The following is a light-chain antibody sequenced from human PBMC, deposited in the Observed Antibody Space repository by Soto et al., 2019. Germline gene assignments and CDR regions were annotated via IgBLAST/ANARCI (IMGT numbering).Light chain of an antibody. J-gene: IGKJ1*01. Sequence: EIVMTQSRATLSVSPGEIAALSFRASQSVSSNLAWYQQKPGQAPRLLIYGASSRATGIPDRFSGSGSGTDFTLTISRLEPEDVAVYYCQQYGSSPTWTFGQGTKVDIK. CDR2: GAS. V-gene: IGKV3-20*01. CDR3: QQYGSSPTWT. CDR1: QSVSSN.